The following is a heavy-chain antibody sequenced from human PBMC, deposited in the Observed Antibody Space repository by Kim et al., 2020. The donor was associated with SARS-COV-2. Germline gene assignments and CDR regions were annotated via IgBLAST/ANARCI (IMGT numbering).Heavy chain of an antibody. CDR1: GFTFSSYW. D-gene: IGHD5-12*01. Sequence: GGSLRLSCAASGFTFSSYWMHWVRQAPGRGLVWVSSINSDGSSSSYGDSVKGRFTISRDNAKNTLYLQMNSLRAEDTAVYYCARLIVTTIRGDAFDLWG. J-gene: IGHJ3*01. V-gene: IGHV3-74*01. CDR3: ARLIVTTIRGDAFDL. CDR2: INSDGSSS.